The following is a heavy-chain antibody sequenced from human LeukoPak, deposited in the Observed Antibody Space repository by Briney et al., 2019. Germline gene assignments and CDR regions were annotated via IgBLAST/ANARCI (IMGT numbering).Heavy chain of an antibody. J-gene: IGHJ5*02. Sequence: GGSLRLSCAASGFTFSSYSMNWVRQAPGKGLEWVSSISSSSSYIYYADSVKGRFTISRDNAKNSLYLQMNSLRAEDTAVYYCARGAMGIAAAGSHPWGQGTLVTASS. D-gene: IGHD6-13*01. CDR3: ARGAMGIAAAGSHP. CDR2: ISSSSSYI. V-gene: IGHV3-21*01. CDR1: GFTFSSYS.